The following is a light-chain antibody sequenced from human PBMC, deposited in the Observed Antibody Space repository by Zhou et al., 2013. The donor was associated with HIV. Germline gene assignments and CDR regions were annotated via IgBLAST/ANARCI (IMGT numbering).Light chain of an antibody. Sequence: DIQMTQSPSSLSASVGDRVTITCQASQGIGNYLSWYQHKHGKPPKLLIYDASNLATGVPSRFSGSGSGTESTFTISSLQPEDIATYYCQQYDSLPPKFTFGPGTKVDIK. CDR2: DAS. J-gene: IGKJ3*01. CDR3: QQYDSLPPKFT. V-gene: IGKV1-33*01. CDR1: QGIGNY.